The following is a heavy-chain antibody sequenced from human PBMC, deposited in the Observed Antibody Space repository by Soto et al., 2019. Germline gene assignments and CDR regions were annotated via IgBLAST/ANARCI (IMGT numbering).Heavy chain of an antibody. J-gene: IGHJ6*02. CDR3: ARGERLYFLYYGMDV. CDR1: GYNFTTYA. Sequence: QVQLVQSGAEVKKPGASVKVSCKASGYNFTTYAMVWVRQAPGQRPEWMGWINTGNGNTKYSPKFQGRVTITRNTSATTAYMELSRLKSEDTAVYYCARGERLYFLYYGMDVWGQGSTVTVSS. CDR2: INTGNGNT. V-gene: IGHV1-3*04. D-gene: IGHD2-2*02.